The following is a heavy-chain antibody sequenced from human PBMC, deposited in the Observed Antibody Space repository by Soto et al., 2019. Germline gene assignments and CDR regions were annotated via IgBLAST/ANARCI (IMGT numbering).Heavy chain of an antibody. CDR1: GGSFSGHY. CDR2: INHSGGT. CDR3: ARAVYCTTANCWDDFHYYNIDV. D-gene: IGHD2-2*01. V-gene: IGHV4-34*01. J-gene: IGHJ6*02. Sequence: PSETLSLTCAVYGGSFSGHYWSWIRQPPGKGLEWIGEINHSGGTSYNPSLKSRVTISVDTSKSQFSLKLTSVTAADTAVYYCARAVYCTTANCWDDFHYYNIDVWGRGTAVTVSS.